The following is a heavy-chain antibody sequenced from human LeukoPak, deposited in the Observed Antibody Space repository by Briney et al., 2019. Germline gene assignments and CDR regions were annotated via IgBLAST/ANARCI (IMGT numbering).Heavy chain of an antibody. CDR3: ARNNGMDV. Sequence: GGSLRLSCAASGFALSSHWMTWVRQVPGRGPEWVANVNRDGSKTYYLDSVKGRFTISKDNAKNSLYLQMNSLRAEDTALYHCARNNGMDVWGQATTVIVSS. J-gene: IGHJ6*02. CDR1: GFALSSHW. V-gene: IGHV3-7*03. CDR2: VNRDGSKT.